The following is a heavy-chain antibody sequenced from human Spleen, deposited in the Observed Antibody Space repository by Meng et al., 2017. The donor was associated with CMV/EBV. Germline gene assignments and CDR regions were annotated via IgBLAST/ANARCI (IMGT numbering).Heavy chain of an antibody. J-gene: IGHJ5*02. CDR2: IYTSGST. D-gene: IGHD3-22*01. Sequence: QVQPQESGPGLVKTSETLSLTWTGSGGSISSYYWSWIRQPAGKGLEWIGRIYTSGSTNYNPSLKSRVTMSVDTSKNQFSLKLSSVTAADTAVYYCARVYDSSGYYPNWFDPWGQGTLVTVSS. V-gene: IGHV4-4*07. CDR1: GGSISSYY. CDR3: ARVYDSSGYYPNWFDP.